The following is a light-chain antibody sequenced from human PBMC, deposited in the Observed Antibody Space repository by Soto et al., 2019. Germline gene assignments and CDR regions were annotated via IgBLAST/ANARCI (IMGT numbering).Light chain of an antibody. Sequence: EIVLTQSPATLSLSPGDRATLSCRASQGVSSYLAWYQQKPGQAPRLLISDASNRATGISARFSGSGSGTDFTLTISSLEPEDFAVYYCQQRSNWPLTFGKGTRLEIK. V-gene: IGKV3-11*01. CDR2: DAS. J-gene: IGKJ5*01. CDR1: QGVSSY. CDR3: QQRSNWPLT.